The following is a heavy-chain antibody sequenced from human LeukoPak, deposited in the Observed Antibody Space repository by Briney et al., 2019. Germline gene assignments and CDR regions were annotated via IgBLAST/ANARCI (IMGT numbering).Heavy chain of an antibody. Sequence: PGGSLRLSCAASGFTFGSYAMNWVRQAPGKGLEWVSFISISGGSTYYAESVKGRFTISRDNSKNTLYLQMNSLRAEDTAVYYCAKDGPTNRIAGASTYYYYGMDVWGQGTTVTVSS. CDR1: GFTFGSYA. CDR2: ISISGGST. V-gene: IGHV3-23*01. CDR3: AKDGPTNRIAGASTYYYYGMDV. J-gene: IGHJ6*02. D-gene: IGHD1-26*01.